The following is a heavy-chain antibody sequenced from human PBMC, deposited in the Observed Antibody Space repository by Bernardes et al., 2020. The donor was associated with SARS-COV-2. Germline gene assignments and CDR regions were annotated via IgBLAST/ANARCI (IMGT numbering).Heavy chain of an antibody. CDR2: ISPRGDII. CDR1: GFPFSDFY. J-gene: IGHJ3*02. Sequence: GGSLRLSCAASGFPFSDFYMNWIRQAPRKGLEWVSFISPRGDIIYYADSVRGRFTLSRDNAKNSLSLQMNSLRADDTAVYYCARLRTSWTGGFDIWGQGTVVNVSS. V-gene: IGHV3-11*01. CDR3: ARLRTSWTGGFDI. D-gene: IGHD2-2*01.